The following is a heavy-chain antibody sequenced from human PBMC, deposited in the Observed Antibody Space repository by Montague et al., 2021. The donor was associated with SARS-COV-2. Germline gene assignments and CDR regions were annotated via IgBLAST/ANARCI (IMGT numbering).Heavy chain of an antibody. Sequence: FLRLSCAVSGFTFDDYGMSWVRQAPGKGLEWVSGISRSGDSTAYGDSVKGRFTISRDNAKNSLYLQMNSLRVEDTAFYHCSRGGGMIRGVVDFWGQGILVSVSS. CDR2: ISRSGDST. J-gene: IGHJ4*02. V-gene: IGHV3-20*01. CDR3: SRGGGMIRGVVDF. CDR1: GFTFDDYG. D-gene: IGHD3-10*01.